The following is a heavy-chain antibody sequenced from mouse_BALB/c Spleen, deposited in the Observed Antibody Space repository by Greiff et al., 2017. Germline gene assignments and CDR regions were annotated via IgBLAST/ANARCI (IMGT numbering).Heavy chain of an antibody. CDR3: ARGTNWYFDY. V-gene: IGHV1-54*01. D-gene: IGHD4-1*01. Sequence: QVQLQQSGAELVRPGTSVKVSCKASGYAFTNYLIEWVKQRPGQGLEWIGVINPGSGGTNYNEKFKGKATLTADKSSSTAYLQLSSLTSEDTAVYYCARGTNWYFDYWGQGTTLTVSS. J-gene: IGHJ2*01. CDR1: GYAFTNYL. CDR2: INPGSGGT.